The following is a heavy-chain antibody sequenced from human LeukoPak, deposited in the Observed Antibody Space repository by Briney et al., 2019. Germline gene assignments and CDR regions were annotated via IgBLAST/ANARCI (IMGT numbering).Heavy chain of an antibody. CDR1: GYSFTSYW. V-gene: IGHV5-51*01. J-gene: IGHJ4*02. CDR2: IYPGDSDT. Sequence: GESLKISCKGSGYSFTSYWIGWLRQMPGKGLEWMGIIYPGDSDTRYSPSFQGQVTISADKSISTAYLQWSSLKASDSDMYYCARTYGSGSYYCDYWGKGTLVTVSS. D-gene: IGHD3-10*01. CDR3: ARTYGSGSYYCDY.